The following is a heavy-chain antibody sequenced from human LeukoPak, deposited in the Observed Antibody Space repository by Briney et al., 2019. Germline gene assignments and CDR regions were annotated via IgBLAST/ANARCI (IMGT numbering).Heavy chain of an antibody. Sequence: SETLSPTCTVSGGSISSSSYYWGWIRQPPGKGLEWIGSIYYSGSTYYNPSLKSRVTISVDTSKNQFSLKLSSVTAADTAVYYCALGHYDYVWGSYRWSLWDYWGQGTLVTVSS. CDR1: GGSISSSSYY. CDR2: IYYSGST. D-gene: IGHD3-16*02. J-gene: IGHJ4*02. V-gene: IGHV4-39*07. CDR3: ALGHYDYVWGSYRWSLWDY.